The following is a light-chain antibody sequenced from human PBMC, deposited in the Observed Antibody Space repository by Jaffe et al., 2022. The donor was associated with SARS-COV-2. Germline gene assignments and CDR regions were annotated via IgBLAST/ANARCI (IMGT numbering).Light chain of an antibody. Sequence: DIQMTQSPSSLSASVGDRVTITCRASQSISSNLNWYQQKPGKAPKLLIYAASSLQSGVPSRFSGSGSGTDFTLTISSLKPEDFATYYCQQSYSTPPTFGQGTRLEIK. J-gene: IGKJ5*01. CDR2: AAS. V-gene: IGKV1-39*01. CDR1: QSISSN. CDR3: QQSYSTPPT.